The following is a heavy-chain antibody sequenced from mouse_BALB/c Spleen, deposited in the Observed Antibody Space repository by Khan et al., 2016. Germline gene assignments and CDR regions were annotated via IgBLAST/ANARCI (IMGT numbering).Heavy chain of an antibody. D-gene: IGHD2-4*01. J-gene: IGHJ3*01. Sequence: VQLQESGPGLVAPSQSLSITCTVSGFSLTGFSVNWVRQPPGKALEWLGMIWGDGSTDYNSGLKSRLSFSKDDSKSQVFLKMNSPQTDDTARYFCASYYDYDVGCAYWGQGTLVTVSA. CDR2: IWGDGST. CDR1: GFSLTGFS. V-gene: IGHV2-6-7*01. CDR3: ASYYDYDVGCAY.